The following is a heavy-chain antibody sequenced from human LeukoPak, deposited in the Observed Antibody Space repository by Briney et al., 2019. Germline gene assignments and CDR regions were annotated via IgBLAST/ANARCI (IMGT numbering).Heavy chain of an antibody. V-gene: IGHV1-18*01. J-gene: IGHJ5*02. Sequence: GASVKVSCKASGYTFTSYGISRVRQAPGQGLEWMGWISGYNGNTNYAQKLQDRVTMTTDTSTSTAYMELRSLRSDDTAVYYCARRIPSPQTNWFDPWGQGTLVTVSS. CDR1: GYTFTSYG. CDR2: ISGYNGNT. CDR3: ARRIPSPQTNWFDP.